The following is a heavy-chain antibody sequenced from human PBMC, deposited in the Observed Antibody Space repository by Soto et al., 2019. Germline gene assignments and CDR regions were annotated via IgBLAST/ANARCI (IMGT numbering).Heavy chain of an antibody. V-gene: IGHV3-23*01. D-gene: IGHD3-10*01. CDR3: AKSYDGSGSYYRGYYDSSGSSLFAYYGMDV. CDR1: GFTFSSYA. Sequence: GGSLRLSCAASGFTFSSYAMSWVRQAPGKGLEWVSAISGSGGSTYYADSVKGRFTISRDNSKNTLYLQMNSLRAEDTAVYYCAKSYDGSGSYYRGYYDSSGSSLFAYYGMDVWGQGTTVTVSS. CDR2: ISGSGGST. J-gene: IGHJ6*02.